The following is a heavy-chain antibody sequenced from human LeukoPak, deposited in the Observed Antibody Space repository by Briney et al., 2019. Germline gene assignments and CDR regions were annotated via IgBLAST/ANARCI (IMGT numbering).Heavy chain of an antibody. Sequence: SETLSLTCAVYGGSFSGYYWSWIRQPPGKGLEWIGEINHSGGTNYNPSLKSRVTISVDTSKNQFSLKLSSVTAADMAVYYCARGDSSGYVDYWGQGTLVTVSS. CDR3: ARGDSSGYVDY. CDR2: INHSGGT. J-gene: IGHJ4*02. V-gene: IGHV4-34*01. CDR1: GGSFSGYY. D-gene: IGHD3-22*01.